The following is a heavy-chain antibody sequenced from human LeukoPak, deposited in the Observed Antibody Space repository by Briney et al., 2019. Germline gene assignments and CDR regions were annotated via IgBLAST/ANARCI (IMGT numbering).Heavy chain of an antibody. CDR1: GYTFTGYG. Sequence: AAVKVSCKPSGYTFTGYGISLVRQAPGQGLDGSGCISAYNGNTIYAQNLKGRGTMTTDTSTSSAYMKTSSLTSEASPCYYCPRPHSGRYLHAFDIWGQGTIVTVSS. J-gene: IGHJ3*02. V-gene: IGHV1-18*01. CDR3: PRPHSGRYLHAFDI. D-gene: IGHD1-26*01. CDR2: ISAYNGNT.